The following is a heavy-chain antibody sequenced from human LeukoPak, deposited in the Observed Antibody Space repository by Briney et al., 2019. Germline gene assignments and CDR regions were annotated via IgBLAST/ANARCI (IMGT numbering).Heavy chain of an antibody. CDR3: AREKATMVRGVSLDY. V-gene: IGHV1-69*04. D-gene: IGHD3-10*01. J-gene: IGHJ4*02. CDR1: GYTFTSYY. CDR2: IIPILGIA. Sequence: SVKVSCKASGYTFTSYYMHWVRQAPGQGLEWMGRIIPILGIANYAQKFQGRVTITADKSTSTAYMELSSLRSEDTAVYYCAREKATMVRGVSLDYWGQGTLVTVSS.